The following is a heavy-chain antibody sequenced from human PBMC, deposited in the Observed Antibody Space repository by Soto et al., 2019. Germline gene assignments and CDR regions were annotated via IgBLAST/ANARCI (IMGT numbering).Heavy chain of an antibody. J-gene: IGHJ5*02. CDR3: ARQGSISIRRNWLDP. CDR1: GYSFKRYL. Sequence: PGESLKTSCKASGYSFKRYLIPWVRQVPGEGREWMGISYPGDSHTKYSPSFQGQVTISADKSNTTSYLQWSSLTASDTAIYYCARQGSISIRRNWLDPWGQGTPVTVSS. V-gene: IGHV5-51*01. D-gene: IGHD6-6*01. CDR2: SYPGDSHT.